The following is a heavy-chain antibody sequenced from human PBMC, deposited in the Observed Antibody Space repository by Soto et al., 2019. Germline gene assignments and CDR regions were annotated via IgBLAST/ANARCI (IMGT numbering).Heavy chain of an antibody. D-gene: IGHD2-21*02. Sequence: PSETLSLTCTVSGDSISSGGYQWTWIRQRPGKGLEWLGYIYFSGGTLYSPSLRSRISMSVDTSENHFSLKLSSVTAADMAVYYCVRVAGEVVTRSYFFIDAWGKGTSVTVSS. J-gene: IGHJ6*03. CDR2: IYFSGGT. V-gene: IGHV4-31*03. CDR3: VRVAGEVVTRSYFFIDA. CDR1: GDSISSGGYQ.